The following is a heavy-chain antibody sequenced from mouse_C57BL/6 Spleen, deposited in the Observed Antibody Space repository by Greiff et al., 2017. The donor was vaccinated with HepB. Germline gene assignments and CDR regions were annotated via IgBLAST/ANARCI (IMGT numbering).Heavy chain of an antibody. V-gene: IGHV14-2*01. CDR3: ASVVARDWYFDV. Sequence: VQLQQSGAELVKPGASVKLSCTASGFNIKDYYMHWVKQRTEQGLEWIGRIDPEDGDTNYTPKFQGKATITADTSSNTAYLQLSSLTSEDTAVYYCASVVARDWYFDVWGTGTTVTVSS. CDR1: GFNIKDYY. J-gene: IGHJ1*03. D-gene: IGHD1-1*01. CDR2: IDPEDGDT.